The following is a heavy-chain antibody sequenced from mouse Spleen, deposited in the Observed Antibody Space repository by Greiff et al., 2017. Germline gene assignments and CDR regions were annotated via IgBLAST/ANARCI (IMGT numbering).Heavy chain of an antibody. CDR1: GFTFSSYA. CDR3: ARHLLLRLRGPFDV. CDR2: ISSGGGNT. J-gene: IGHJ1*01. V-gene: IGHV5-9*04. D-gene: IGHD1-2*01. Sequence: EVKLVESGGGLVKLGGSLKLSCAASGFTFSSYAMSWVRQTPEKRLEWVATISSGGGNTYYPDSVKGRFTISRDNAKNTLYLQMSSLKSEDTAMYYCARHLLLRLRGPFDVWGAGTTVTVSS.